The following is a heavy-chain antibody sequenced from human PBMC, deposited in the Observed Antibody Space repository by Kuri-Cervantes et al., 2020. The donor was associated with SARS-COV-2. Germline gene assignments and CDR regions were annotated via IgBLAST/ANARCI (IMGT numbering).Heavy chain of an antibody. V-gene: IGHV4-59*08. CDR3: ARHDSGYDNPP. Sequence: SETLSLTCAVNGGSFSGYYWSWIRQPPGKGLEWIGYIYYSGSTNYNPSLKSRVTISVDTSKNQFSLKLSSVTAADTAVYYCARHDSGYDNPPWGQGTLVTVSS. J-gene: IGHJ5*02. CDR2: IYYSGST. D-gene: IGHD5-12*01. CDR1: GGSFSGYY.